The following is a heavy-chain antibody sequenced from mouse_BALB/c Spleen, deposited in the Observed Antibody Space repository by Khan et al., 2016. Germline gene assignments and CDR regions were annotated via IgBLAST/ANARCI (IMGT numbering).Heavy chain of an antibody. Sequence: EVQLLETGGGLVQPGGSRGLSCEGSGFTFSGFWMSWVRQTPGKTLEWIGDINSDGSAINYAPSIKDRFTIFRDNDKSTLYLQMSNVRSEDTAMYYCAREGLRRGFAYWGQGTLVTVSA. CDR3: AREGLRRGFAY. CDR2: INSDGSAI. CDR1: GFTFSGFW. D-gene: IGHD2-4*01. V-gene: IGHV11-2*02. J-gene: IGHJ3*01.